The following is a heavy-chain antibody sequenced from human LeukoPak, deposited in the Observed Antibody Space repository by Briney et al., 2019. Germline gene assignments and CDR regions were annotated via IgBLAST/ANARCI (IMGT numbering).Heavy chain of an antibody. D-gene: IGHD2-2*02. CDR3: ARSRGIVVVPAAIRTAFDI. V-gene: IGHV1-2*02. CDR2: INHNSGGT. CDR1: GYTFTGYY. J-gene: IGHJ3*02. Sequence: GASVKVSCKASGYTFTGYYMHWVRQAPGQGLEWMGWINHNSGGTNYAQKFQGRVTMTRDTSISTAYMELSRLRSDDTAVYYCARSRGIVVVPAAIRTAFDIWGQGTMVTVSS.